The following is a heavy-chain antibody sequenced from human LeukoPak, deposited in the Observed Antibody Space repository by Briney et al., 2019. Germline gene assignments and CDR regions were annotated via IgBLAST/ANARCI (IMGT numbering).Heavy chain of an antibody. D-gene: IGHD2-15*01. J-gene: IGHJ5*02. V-gene: IGHV4-38-2*02. CDR2: LYHSDSA. CDR1: GYSISNGYY. CDR3: ARDYERKYCSGGSCYGNWFDP. Sequence: SETLSLTCAVSGYSISNGYYWVWIRQPPGRGLEWIGSLYHSDSAYYNTSLRSRVSMSVDTSKNQFSLKLSSVTAADTAVYYCARDYERKYCSGGSCYGNWFDPWGQGTLVTVSS.